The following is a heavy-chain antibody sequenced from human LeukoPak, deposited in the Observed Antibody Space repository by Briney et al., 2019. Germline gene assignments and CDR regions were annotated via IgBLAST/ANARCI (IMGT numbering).Heavy chain of an antibody. CDR1: GITFSSYS. D-gene: IGHD3-10*01. J-gene: IGHJ4*02. CDR2: ISSSGSTK. V-gene: IGHV3-48*04. CDR3: ASRKETMVRGVLIDY. Sequence: TGGSLRLSCGASGITFSSYSMNWVRQAPGKGLEWVSYISSSGSTKYYADSVKGRFTISRDNAKNSLYLQMNSLRAEDTAVYYCASRKETMVRGVLIDYWGQGTLVTVSS.